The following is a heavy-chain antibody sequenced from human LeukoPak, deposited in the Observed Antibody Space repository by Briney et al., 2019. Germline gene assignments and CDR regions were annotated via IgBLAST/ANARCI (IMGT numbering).Heavy chain of an antibody. CDR2: INPSDGST. J-gene: IGHJ3*02. D-gene: IGHD5-24*01. Sequence: ASVTVSCKASGYTFTSYYIHLVRQAPGQGFEWMAIINPSDGSTTNSQKFQGRVTMTRDTSPSTVYMELSGLRSEDTALYYCARIRDGYNDAYDIWGQGTMVTVSS. V-gene: IGHV1-46*01. CDR3: ARIRDGYNDAYDI. CDR1: GYTFTSYY.